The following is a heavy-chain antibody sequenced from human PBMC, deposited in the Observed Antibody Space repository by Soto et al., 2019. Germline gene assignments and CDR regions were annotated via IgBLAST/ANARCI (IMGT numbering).Heavy chain of an antibody. CDR1: GFTFDDYA. CDR2: ISWNSGSI. Sequence: PGGSLRLSCAASGFTFDDYAMHWVRQAPGKGLEWVSGISWNSGSIGYADSVKGRFTISRDNAKNSLYLQMNSLRAEDTALYYCAKSPPGDTAMVEPYFDYWGQGTLVTVSS. J-gene: IGHJ4*02. V-gene: IGHV3-9*01. CDR3: AKSPPGDTAMVEPYFDY. D-gene: IGHD5-18*01.